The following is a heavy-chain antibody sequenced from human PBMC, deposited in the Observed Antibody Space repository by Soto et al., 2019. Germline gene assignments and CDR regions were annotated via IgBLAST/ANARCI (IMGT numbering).Heavy chain of an antibody. Sequence: LSLTCTVSGGSISGFYWSSIRQPPGQALEWIGYIYYSGSTNYTPSLKSRVTVSVDTSKNQFSLKLSSVTAADTAVYYCARVQSGSYALYYFDYWGQGTLVTVSS. CDR1: GGSISGFY. CDR2: IYYSGST. J-gene: IGHJ4*02. CDR3: ARVQSGSYALYYFDY. D-gene: IGHD1-26*01. V-gene: IGHV4-59*01.